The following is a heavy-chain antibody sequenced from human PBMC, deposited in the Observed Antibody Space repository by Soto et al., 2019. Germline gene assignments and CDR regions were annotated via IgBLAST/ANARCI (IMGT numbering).Heavy chain of an antibody. J-gene: IGHJ4*02. D-gene: IGHD3-10*01. CDR1: GFTVSGKKY. CDR2: IKTTGETT. Sequence: DVQLVESGGGLIQPGGSLRLSCAASGFTVSGKKYLAWVRQAPGKGLEWVSGIKTTGETTYYAHSVKGRFTISRDNSRNTLYLQMDSLRAADTAIYYCAKTYGLGSYYKAGDWGQGTVVSVSS. CDR3: AKTYGLGSYYKAGD. V-gene: IGHV3-53*01.